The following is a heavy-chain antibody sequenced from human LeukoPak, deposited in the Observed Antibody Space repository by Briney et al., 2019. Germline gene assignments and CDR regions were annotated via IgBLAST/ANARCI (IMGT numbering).Heavy chain of an antibody. D-gene: IGHD1-26*01. CDR3: ARAYSGSPDDAFDI. V-gene: IGHV4-59*08. J-gene: IGHJ3*02. CDR1: GGSISSYY. Sequence: PSETLSLTCTVSGGSISSYYWSWIRQPPGKGLEWIGYIYYSGSTNYNPSLKSRVTISVDTSKNQFSLKLSSVTAADTAVYYCARAYSGSPDDAFDIWGQGTMVTVSS. CDR2: IYYSGST.